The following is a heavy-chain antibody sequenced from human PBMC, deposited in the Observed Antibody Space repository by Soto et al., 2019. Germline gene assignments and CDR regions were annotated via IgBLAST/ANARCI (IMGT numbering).Heavy chain of an antibody. V-gene: IGHV3-23*01. CDR3: AKDWESIAGRFGYYYYMDV. D-gene: IGHD6-6*01. Sequence: EVQLLESGGGLVQPGGSLRLSCAASGFTFSSYAMSWVRQAPGKGLEWVSAISGSGGSTYYADSVKGRFTISRDNSKNTLYLQMNSLRAEDTAVYYCAKDWESIAGRFGYYYYMDVCGKGTTVTVSS. CDR2: ISGSGGST. CDR1: GFTFSSYA. J-gene: IGHJ6*03.